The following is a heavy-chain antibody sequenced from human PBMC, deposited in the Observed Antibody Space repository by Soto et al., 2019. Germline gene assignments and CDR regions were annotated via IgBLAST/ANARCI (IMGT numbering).Heavy chain of an antibody. CDR2: IIGSGSST. J-gene: IGHJ3*02. CDR3: AKEGTVTTPSSFGFDI. D-gene: IGHD4-17*01. V-gene: IGHV3-23*01. CDR1: GFTFCSYS. Sequence: GGSLRLSCAASGFTFCSYSMTWVRQAPGKGLEWVSRIIGSGSSTYYADSVKGRFTISRDNSENTLYLQMNSLRAEDTAVYYCAKEGTVTTPSSFGFDIWGQGTLVTVSS.